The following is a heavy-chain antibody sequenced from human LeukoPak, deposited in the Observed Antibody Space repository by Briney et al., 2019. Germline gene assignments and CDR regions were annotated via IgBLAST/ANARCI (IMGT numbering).Heavy chain of an antibody. V-gene: IGHV4-39*07. CDR2: IYYSGST. Sequence: SGTLSLTCSVSGGSISGRSYYWGWIRQPPGKGLEWIGSIYYSGSTYYNPSLKSRVTISVDTSKNQFSLKLSSVTAADTAVYYCARTSGSYSPDAFDIWGQGTMVTVSS. J-gene: IGHJ3*02. D-gene: IGHD1-26*01. CDR1: GGSISGRSYY. CDR3: ARTSGSYSPDAFDI.